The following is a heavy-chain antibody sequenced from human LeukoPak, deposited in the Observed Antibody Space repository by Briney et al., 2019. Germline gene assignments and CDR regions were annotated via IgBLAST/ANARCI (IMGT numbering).Heavy chain of an antibody. CDR2: ISGSGGST. J-gene: IGHJ4*02. Sequence: GRALRLSCAASGFTFDDYAMHWVRQAPGKGLEWVSAISGSGGSTYYADSVKGRFTISRDNSKNTLYLQMNSLRAEDTAVYYCAKSVLFFDYWGQGTLVTVSS. CDR3: AKSVLFFDY. CDR1: GFTFDDYA. V-gene: IGHV3-23*01.